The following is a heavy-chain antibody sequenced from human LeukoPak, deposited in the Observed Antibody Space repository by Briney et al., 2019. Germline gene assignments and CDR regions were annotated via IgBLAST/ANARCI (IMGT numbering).Heavy chain of an antibody. J-gene: IGHJ6*02. Sequence: GGSLRLSCAASGFAFSGSTLHWVRRASGKGLEWVGRIRSKPSSYATVYAESVKGRFTISRDDSKNTAYLQMNSLKTEDTAVYYCSSGTDYYDYGMDVWGQGTTITVSS. CDR2: IRSKPSSYAT. CDR3: SSGTDYYDYGMDV. D-gene: IGHD1-26*01. CDR1: GFAFSGST. V-gene: IGHV3-73*01.